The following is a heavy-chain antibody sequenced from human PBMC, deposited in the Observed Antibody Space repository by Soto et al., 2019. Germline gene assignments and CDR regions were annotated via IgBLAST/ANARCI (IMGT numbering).Heavy chain of an antibody. J-gene: IGHJ4*01. Sequence: ASVKVSCKTSGYNFTNFDINWVRQAPGRGLVWMGWMNPSSGETGSAQNFQGRVTMTRDISTRTFFMQLTSLRSDDTAIYYCASLGEYCNGIKCYSNFDFWGRGTQVTVSS. D-gene: IGHD2-15*01. CDR2: MNPSSGET. CDR1: GYNFTNFD. V-gene: IGHV1-8*01. CDR3: ASLGEYCNGIKCYSNFDF.